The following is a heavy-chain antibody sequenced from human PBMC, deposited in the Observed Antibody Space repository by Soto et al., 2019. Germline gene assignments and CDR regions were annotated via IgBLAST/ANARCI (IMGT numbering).Heavy chain of an antibody. J-gene: IGHJ4*02. D-gene: IGHD3-9*01. CDR1: GYPFTSYY. Sequence: ASVKVSCKASGYPFTSYYMHWVRQAPGQGLEWMGWISAYNGNTNYAQKLQGRVTMTTDTSTSTAYMELRSLRSDDTAVYYCARDGRYFDWFYWGQGTMVTVSS. CDR3: ARDGRYFDWFY. V-gene: IGHV1-18*04. CDR2: ISAYNGNT.